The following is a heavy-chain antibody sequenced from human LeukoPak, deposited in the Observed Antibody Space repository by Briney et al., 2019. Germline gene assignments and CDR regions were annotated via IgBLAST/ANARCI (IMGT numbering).Heavy chain of an antibody. Sequence: PSETLSLTCTVSGGSISSYYWSWIRQPPGKGLGWIGYIYYSGSTNYNPSLKSRVTISLDTSKNQFSLKLRSVTAADTAVYYCARLKMGAYFDLWGRGTLVTVSS. CDR1: GGSISSYY. D-gene: IGHD3-16*01. J-gene: IGHJ2*01. CDR3: ARLKMGAYFDL. CDR2: IYYSGST. V-gene: IGHV4-59*08.